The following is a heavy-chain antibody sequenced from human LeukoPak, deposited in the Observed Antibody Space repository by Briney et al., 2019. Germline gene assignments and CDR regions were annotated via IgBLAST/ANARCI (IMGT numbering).Heavy chain of an antibody. J-gene: IGHJ4*02. V-gene: IGHV3-15*01. CDR3: ARDSLYYFDY. CDR2: IKSKTDGGTT. Sequence: GGSLRLSCAASGFTFSNAWMSWVRQAPGKGLEWVGRIKSKTDGGTTDYAAPVKGRFTISRDDSKNTLYLQMNSLRAEDTAVYYCARDSLYYFDYWGQGTLVTVSS. CDR1: GFTFSNAW.